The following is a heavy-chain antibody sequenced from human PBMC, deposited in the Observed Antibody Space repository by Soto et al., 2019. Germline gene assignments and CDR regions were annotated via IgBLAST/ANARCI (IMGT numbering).Heavy chain of an antibody. CDR2: IKSKTDGGTT. CDR3: TTAKRYDFWSGYSLYYYYYMDV. D-gene: IGHD3-3*01. Sequence: GGSLRLSCAASGFTFSNAWMTWVRQAPGKGLEWVGRIKSKTDGGTTDYAAPVKGRFTISGDDSKNTRYLQMNSLKTEDTAVYYCTTAKRYDFWSGYSLYYYYYMDVWGKGTTVTVSS. V-gene: IGHV3-15*01. CDR1: GFTFSNAW. J-gene: IGHJ6*03.